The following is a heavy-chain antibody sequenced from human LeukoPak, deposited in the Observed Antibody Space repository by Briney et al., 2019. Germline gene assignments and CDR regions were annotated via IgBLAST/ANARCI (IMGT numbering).Heavy chain of an antibody. CDR1: GFTFSSYS. CDR3: ARDRNKGYCSSTSCYGRAFDI. Sequence: GGSLRLSCAASGFTFSSYSMNWVRQAPGKGLEWVSSISSSSSYIYYADSVKGRFTISRDNAKNSLYLQMNSLRAEDTAVYYCARDRNKGYCSSTSCYGRAFDIWGQGTMVTVSS. J-gene: IGHJ3*02. D-gene: IGHD2-2*01. CDR2: ISSSSSYI. V-gene: IGHV3-21*01.